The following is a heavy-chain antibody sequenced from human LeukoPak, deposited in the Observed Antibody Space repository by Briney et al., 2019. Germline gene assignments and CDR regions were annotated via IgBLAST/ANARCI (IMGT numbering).Heavy chain of an antibody. D-gene: IGHD1-26*01. CDR2: AYYSGNT. CDR3: ARLGGATVDF. J-gene: IGHJ4*02. Sequence: PSETLSLTCTVFGGSISSSTHYSGWIRQPPGKGLEWIGTAYYSGNTYYNPSLKSRVTISVDTSKNQFSLKLRSVSAADTGVYYCARLGGATVDFWGQGTLVTVSS. CDR1: GGSISSSTHY. V-gene: IGHV4-39*01.